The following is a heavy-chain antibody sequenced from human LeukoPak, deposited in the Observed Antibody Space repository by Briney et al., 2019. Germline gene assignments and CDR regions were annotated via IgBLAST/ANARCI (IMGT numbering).Heavy chain of an antibody. J-gene: IGHJ4*02. CDR1: GFTFSRYW. CDR3: ARFRTWGDKAFDY. D-gene: IGHD2-21*02. CDR2: IGTTSGAI. V-gene: IGHV3-48*01. Sequence: GGSLRLSCAASGFTFSRYWMNWVRQAPGKGLEWVSYIGTTSGAIYYADSVKGRFTISRDSAKNSLYLQMNSLRAEDTAVYYCARFRTWGDKAFDYWGQGTLVTVSS.